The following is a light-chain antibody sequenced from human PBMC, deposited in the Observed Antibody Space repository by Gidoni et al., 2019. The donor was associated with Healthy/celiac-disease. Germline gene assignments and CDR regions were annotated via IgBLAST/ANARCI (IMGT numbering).Light chain of an antibody. Sequence: DVEMTQSPPGLPGTLGQPASISCRSSQSLVYSDGNSYLNGYQQRPGQSPRRLIYKVSTRDPGVPDRFSGSVSGTDFTLKICRVEAQDVWVYYCMQGTHCPPFTFGPGTKVDIK. CDR2: KVS. CDR1: QSLVYSDGNSY. CDR3: MQGTHCPPFT. V-gene: IGKV2-30*01. J-gene: IGKJ3*01.